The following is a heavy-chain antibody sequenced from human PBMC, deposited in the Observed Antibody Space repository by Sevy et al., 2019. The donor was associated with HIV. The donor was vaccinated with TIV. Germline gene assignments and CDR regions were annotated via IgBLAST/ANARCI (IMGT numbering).Heavy chain of an antibody. CDR1: GFTFDDYA. CDR3: ARVINYYDRGPSDY. Sequence: GGSLRLSCAASGFTFDDYAMHWVRQAPGKGLEWVSGISWNSGSIGYADSVKGRFTISRDNAKNSLYLQMNSLRAEDTAVYYCARVINYYDRGPSDYWGQGTLVTVSS. CDR2: ISWNSGSI. J-gene: IGHJ4*02. V-gene: IGHV3-9*01. D-gene: IGHD3-22*01.